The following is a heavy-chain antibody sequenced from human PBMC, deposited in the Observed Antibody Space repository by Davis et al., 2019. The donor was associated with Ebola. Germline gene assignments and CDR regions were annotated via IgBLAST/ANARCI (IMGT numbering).Heavy chain of an antibody. J-gene: IGHJ5*02. V-gene: IGHV4-34*01. CDR1: GGSFSGYY. CDR2: INHSGST. Sequence: PSETLSLTCAVYGGSFSGYYWSWIRQPPGKGLEWIGEINHSGSTNYNPSLKSRVTISVDTSKNQFSLKLSSVTAADTAVYYCARGNYDYIWGSYRPEGWFDPWGQGTLVTVSS. CDR3: ARGNYDYIWGSYRPEGWFDP. D-gene: IGHD3-16*02.